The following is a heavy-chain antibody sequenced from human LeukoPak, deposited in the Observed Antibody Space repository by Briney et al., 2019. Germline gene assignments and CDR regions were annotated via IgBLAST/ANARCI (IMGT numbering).Heavy chain of an antibody. Sequence: ASVKVPCKASGYTFTDYYMHWVRQAPGPGLEWMGWINPYSGDTTYAQKFQGRVTMTRDTSISTAYMELSRLRSDDTAVYYCARSSYDSSLRIDDFWGQGTLVTVSS. D-gene: IGHD3-22*01. CDR3: ARSSYDSSLRIDDF. V-gene: IGHV1-2*02. CDR2: INPYSGDT. CDR1: GYTFTDYY. J-gene: IGHJ4*02.